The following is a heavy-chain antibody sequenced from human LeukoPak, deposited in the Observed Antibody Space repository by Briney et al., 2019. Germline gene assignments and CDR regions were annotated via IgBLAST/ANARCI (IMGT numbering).Heavy chain of an antibody. J-gene: IGHJ4*02. CDR2: IWSDATNQ. V-gene: IGHV3-33*06. CDR1: GFTFSHYG. D-gene: IGHD4-11*01. CDR3: VKDAQRGFDYSNSLQH. Sequence: PGWSLRLSCEASGFTFSHYGMHWVRQAPGKGLEWVAVIWSDATNQYYSDSVKGRFTISIDNFKRTVSLQMNSLRAEDTAVYYCVKDAQRGFDYSNSLQHWGQGSLVTVSS.